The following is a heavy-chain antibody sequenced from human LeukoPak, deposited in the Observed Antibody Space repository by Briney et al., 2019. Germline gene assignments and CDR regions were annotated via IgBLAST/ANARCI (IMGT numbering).Heavy chain of an antibody. D-gene: IGHD2-15*01. CDR3: ATVGINCSGGSCYSGSGFSSHYFDY. J-gene: IGHJ4*02. CDR2: ISSVSSTI. Sequence: GGSLRLSCAASGFTFSSYSMNWVRQAPGKGLEWISFISSVSSTIFYADSVKGRFNISRDNVKNSLYLQMNGLRAEDTAVYYCATVGINCSGGSCYSGSGFSSHYFDYWGQGTLVTVSS. V-gene: IGHV3-48*01. CDR1: GFTFSSYS.